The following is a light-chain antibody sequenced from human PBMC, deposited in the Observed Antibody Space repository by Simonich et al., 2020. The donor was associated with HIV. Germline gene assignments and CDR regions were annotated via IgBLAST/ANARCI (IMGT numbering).Light chain of an antibody. Sequence: QSVLTQPPSASGTPGQRVTISCSGSSSNIESNYVYWYQQLPGTAPKLLIYRNNQRHSGVPDRFSGSKSGTSASLAISGLRSEDEADYYCAAWDDSLSGYVVFGGGTKLTVL. CDR3: AAWDDSLSGYVV. V-gene: IGLV1-47*01. J-gene: IGLJ2*01. CDR1: SSNIESNY. CDR2: RNN.